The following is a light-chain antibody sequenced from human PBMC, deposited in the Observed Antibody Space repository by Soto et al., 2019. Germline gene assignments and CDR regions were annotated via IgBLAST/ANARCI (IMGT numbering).Light chain of an antibody. CDR1: QSVGSE. Sequence: EVAMTQSPATPSVSPGERATLSCRASQSVGSELAWYQQKPGQAPRLLIYGASTRSTGIPARFSGSGSGTDFTLTISSLQSEDFAVYYCQQYDKWPPYTFGQGTRLEIK. CDR2: GAS. CDR3: QQYDKWPPYT. V-gene: IGKV3-15*01. J-gene: IGKJ5*01.